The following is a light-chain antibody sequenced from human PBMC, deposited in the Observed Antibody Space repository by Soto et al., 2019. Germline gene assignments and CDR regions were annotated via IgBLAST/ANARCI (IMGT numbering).Light chain of an antibody. CDR1: QTINTY. CDR3: QQSYSALVT. J-gene: IGKJ4*01. Sequence: IQMTQSPSSLSASIGDRVNITCRASQTINTYLNWYRQRPGKASELLIYLTSTLQTGVPSRFSGSGSGTDFSLTISSLQPEDFATYYCQQSYSALVTFGGGTKVEI. V-gene: IGKV1-39*01. CDR2: LTS.